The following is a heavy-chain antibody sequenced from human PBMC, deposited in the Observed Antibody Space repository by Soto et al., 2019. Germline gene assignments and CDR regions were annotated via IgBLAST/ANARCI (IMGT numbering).Heavy chain of an antibody. CDR3: ARGITGTTFDY. J-gene: IGHJ4*02. D-gene: IGHD1-20*01. V-gene: IGHV3-53*01. Sequence: GGSLRLSCAASGFTVSHNYMSWVRQAPGRGLEWVSVIYASGSTYYADSVKGRFTTSRDDSKNTLYLQMNSLRAEDTAVYYCARGITGTTFDYWGQGTLVTVSS. CDR2: IYASGST. CDR1: GFTVSHNY.